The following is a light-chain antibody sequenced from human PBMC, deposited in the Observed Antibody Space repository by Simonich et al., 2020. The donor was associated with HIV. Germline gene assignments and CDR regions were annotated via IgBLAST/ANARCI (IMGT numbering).Light chain of an antibody. CDR2: WAS. Sequence: DIVMTQSPDSLAVSLGERATINCKSSQSVLYSSNNKNYLAWYQQKAGQPPKVLIYWASTRESGVPDRFSGSGSGTDFTLTIRGLQAEDVAVYYCQQYYITPQTFGQGTKVEIK. V-gene: IGKV4-1*01. J-gene: IGKJ1*01. CDR3: QQYYITPQT. CDR1: QSVLYSSNNKNY.